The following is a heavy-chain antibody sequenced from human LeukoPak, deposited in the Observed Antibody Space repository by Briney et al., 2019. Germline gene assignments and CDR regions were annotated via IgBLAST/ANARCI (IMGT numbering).Heavy chain of an antibody. CDR3: ARDLDDIVVVPAAMYSWDV. V-gene: IGHV1-8*01. CDR1: GYTFTSYD. CDR2: MNPNSGNT. D-gene: IGHD2-2*01. J-gene: IGHJ6*04. Sequence: ASVKVSCKASGYTFTSYDINWVRQATGQGLEWMGWMNPNSGNTGYAQKFQGRVTMTRNTSISTAYMELSSLRSEDTAVYYCARDLDDIVVVPAAMYSWDVWGKGTTVTVSS.